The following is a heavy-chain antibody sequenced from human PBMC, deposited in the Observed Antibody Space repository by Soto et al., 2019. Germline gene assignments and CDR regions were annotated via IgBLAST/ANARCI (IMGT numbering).Heavy chain of an antibody. J-gene: IGHJ6*02. CDR1: GFSLSNNG. CDR3: AKGGSGNYLTYYYSYGMDV. D-gene: IGHD3-22*01. Sequence: GGSLRLSCAASGFSLSNNGMHWVRQAPGKGLEWVAVISYDGNNKYYADSVKGRFAISRDNSKNTVYLEMNNLRAEDTAMYYCAKGGSGNYLTYYYSYGMDVWGQGTTVTVS. CDR2: ISYDGNNK. V-gene: IGHV3-30*18.